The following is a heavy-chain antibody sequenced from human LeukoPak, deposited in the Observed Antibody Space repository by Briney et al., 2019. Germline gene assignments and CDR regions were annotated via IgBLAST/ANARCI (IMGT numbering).Heavy chain of an antibody. D-gene: IGHD6-25*01. Sequence: TSETLSLTCTVSGGSISSYYWSWIREPPGKGLEWIGYIYYSGSTNYNPSLKSRVTISVDTSKNQFSMKLSSVTAADTAVYYCARSLSRLGWFDPWGQGTLVTVSS. CDR2: IYYSGST. J-gene: IGHJ5*02. V-gene: IGHV4-59*01. CDR1: GGSISSYY. CDR3: ARSLSRLGWFDP.